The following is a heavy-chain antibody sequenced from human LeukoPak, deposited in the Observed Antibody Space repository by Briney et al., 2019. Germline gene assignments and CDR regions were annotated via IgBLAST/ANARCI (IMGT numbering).Heavy chain of an antibody. J-gene: IGHJ4*02. CDR2: IDHSGSS. V-gene: IGHV4-30-2*05. D-gene: IGHD6-13*01. CDR3: AIDEGSTRFDY. Sequence: PSETLSLTCTVSADSINSGGYYWSWIRQPPGKGLEWIGSIDHSGSSYYSPSLKSRVTISVDTSKNQFSLKLSSVTAADTAVYYCAIDEGSTRFDYWGQGTLVPSPQ. CDR1: ADSINSGGYY.